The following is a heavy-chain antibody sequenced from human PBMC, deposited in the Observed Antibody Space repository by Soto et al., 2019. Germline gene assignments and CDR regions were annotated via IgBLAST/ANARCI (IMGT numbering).Heavy chain of an antibody. V-gene: IGHV3-21*01. Sequence: GGSLRLSCAASGFTFSSYSMNWVRQAPGKGLEWVSSISSSSSYIYYADSVKGRFTISRDNAKNSLYLQMNSLRAEDTAVYYCARDGDIVVDSNAFDIWGQGTMVTVSS. CDR3: ARDGDIVVDSNAFDI. CDR1: GFTFSSYS. J-gene: IGHJ3*02. D-gene: IGHD2-2*01. CDR2: ISSSSSYI.